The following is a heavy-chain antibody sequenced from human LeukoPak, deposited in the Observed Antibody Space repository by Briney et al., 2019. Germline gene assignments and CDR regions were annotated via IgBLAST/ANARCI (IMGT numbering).Heavy chain of an antibody. D-gene: IGHD6-19*01. V-gene: IGHV3-48*01. J-gene: IGHJ4*02. CDR3: ARKGLAVAAGLDY. CDR2: ISTSSSTI. Sequence: PGGSLRLSCAASGFTFSNYNMNWVRQASGKGLEWISYISTSSSTIYYADSVKGRFTISRDNANNSLYLQMNSLRAEDTAIYYCARKGLAVAAGLDYWGQGTLVTVSS. CDR1: GFTFSNYN.